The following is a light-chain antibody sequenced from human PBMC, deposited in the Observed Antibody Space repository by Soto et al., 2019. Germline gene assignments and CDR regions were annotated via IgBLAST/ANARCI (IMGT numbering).Light chain of an antibody. J-gene: IGLJ3*02. CDR3: CSYAGSSTWV. Sequence: QSALTQPASVSGSPGQSITISCTGTSSDIGDYNLVSWYQQYPGKAPKFIIYEVSERPSGVSNRFSGSKSGNTASLTFSGLQAEDEADYYCCSYAGSSTWVFGGGTKVTVL. CDR2: EVS. V-gene: IGLV2-23*02. CDR1: SSDIGDYNL.